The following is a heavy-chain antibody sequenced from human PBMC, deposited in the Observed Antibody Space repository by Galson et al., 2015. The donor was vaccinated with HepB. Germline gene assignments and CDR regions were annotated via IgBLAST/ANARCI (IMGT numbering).Heavy chain of an antibody. D-gene: IGHD3-10*01. V-gene: IGHV1-3*01. Sequence: SVKVSCKASGYTFTNYAMHWVRQAPGQRLEWMGWINAGNGNTKYSQKFQGRVTITRDTSASTAYMELSSLRSEDTAVYHCASSYYYGSGSSWDAFDIWGQGTMVTVSS. CDR3: ASSYYYGSGSSWDAFDI. J-gene: IGHJ3*02. CDR1: GYTFTNYA. CDR2: INAGNGNT.